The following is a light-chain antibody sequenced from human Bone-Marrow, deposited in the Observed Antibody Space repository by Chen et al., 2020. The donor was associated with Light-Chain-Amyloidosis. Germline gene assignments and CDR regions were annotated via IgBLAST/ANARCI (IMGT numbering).Light chain of an antibody. V-gene: IGLV4-69*01. J-gene: IGLJ3*02. Sequence: QVVLTQSPSASAPLGDSVKLTCTLSTEHSTYAIAWLQQQPEKGPRYLMKLNGDGRHTTGNGIPDRFSGSSSGAERYLTISSLQSEDEADYYCQTWDTDIRVFGGGTKLTVL. CDR2: LNGDGRH. CDR3: QTWDTDIRV. CDR1: TEHSTYA.